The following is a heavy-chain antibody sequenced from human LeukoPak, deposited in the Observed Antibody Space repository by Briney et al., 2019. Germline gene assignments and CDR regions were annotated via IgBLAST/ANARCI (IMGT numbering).Heavy chain of an antibody. CDR1: GFTFSSNW. J-gene: IGHJ4*02. D-gene: IGHD2-2*01. CDR2: IKQDESEK. CDR3: ASYPEYCSSTSCRYYFDY. Sequence: GGPLRFSCAASGFTFSSNWMSGVPQAPGKGRKGVANIKQDESEKYYVDPVKGRFTISRDNAKTSLCLQMNSLRAEDTAVYYCASYPEYCSSTSCRYYFDYWGQGTLVTVSS. V-gene: IGHV3-7*03.